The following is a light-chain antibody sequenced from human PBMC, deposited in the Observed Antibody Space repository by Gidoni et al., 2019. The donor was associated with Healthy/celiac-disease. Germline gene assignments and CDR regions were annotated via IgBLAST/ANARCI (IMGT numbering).Light chain of an antibody. CDR1: QSISSS. V-gene: IGKV1-39*01. Sequence: DIQMTQSPSSLSASVGDNVPITCRASQSISSSLHWYQQKPGKAPKLLINAASSWQRGVPSRCSGSGSGTDVTLTISSLQPEDYATYYCQQSYSTPRFTFGPGTKVDIK. CDR3: QQSYSTPRFT. CDR2: AAS. J-gene: IGKJ3*01.